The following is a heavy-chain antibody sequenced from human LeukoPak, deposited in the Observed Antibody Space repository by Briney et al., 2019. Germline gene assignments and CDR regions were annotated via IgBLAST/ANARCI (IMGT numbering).Heavy chain of an antibody. CDR1: GFTFSAYN. CDR3: AGHTGPYYSSGSYGLDV. J-gene: IGHJ6*02. D-gene: IGHD3-10*01. Sequence: PGGSLRLSCAASGFTFSAYNMYWVRQAPGKGLEWVSSISSSGTSIYYAESSKGRFTISRDNAKNSLYLQMNSLRAEDTAVYYCAGHTGPYYSSGSYGLDVWGQGTTVIVSS. V-gene: IGHV3-21*01. CDR2: ISSSGTSI.